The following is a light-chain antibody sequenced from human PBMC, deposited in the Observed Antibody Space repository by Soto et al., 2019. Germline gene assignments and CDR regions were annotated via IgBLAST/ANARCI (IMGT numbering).Light chain of an antibody. V-gene: IGKV3-20*01. CDR3: QQYGGSPLVT. Sequence: EIVLTQSPGTLSLSPGERATLSCRASQSVSNNYLAWYQQKPGQAPRLLISGASSRATGTPDRFSGSGSGTDFTLTISSLEPEDFAVYYCQQYGGSPLVTFGGGTKVEI. CDR2: GAS. J-gene: IGKJ4*01. CDR1: QSVSNNY.